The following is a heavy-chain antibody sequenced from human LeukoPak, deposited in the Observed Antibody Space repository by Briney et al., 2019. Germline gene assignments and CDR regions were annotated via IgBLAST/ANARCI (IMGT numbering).Heavy chain of an antibody. CDR1: GGSISSYY. CDR3: ARAFYFDWSYFDY. CDR2: IYYSGST. V-gene: IGHV4-59*01. D-gene: IGHD3-9*01. J-gene: IGHJ4*02. Sequence: SETLSLTCTVSGGSISSYYWSWIRPPPGKGLEWIGYIYYSGSTNYNPSLKSRVTISVDTSKNQFSLKLSSVTAADTAVYYCARAFYFDWSYFDYWGQGTLVTVSS.